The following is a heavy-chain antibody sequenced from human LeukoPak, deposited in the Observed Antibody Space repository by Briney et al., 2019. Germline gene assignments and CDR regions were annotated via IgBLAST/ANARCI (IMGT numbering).Heavy chain of an antibody. CDR3: ARAGDPDY. J-gene: IGHJ4*02. V-gene: IGHV3-21*01. Sequence: GGSLRLSCAASGDTFSIYSMNWVRQAPGQGPEWVSYISSSGRYIDYADSVKGRFTISRDNAKNSLFLQMNSLTAEDTALYYCARAGDPDYWGQGTLVTVSS. CDR2: ISSSGRYI. CDR1: GDTFSIYS. D-gene: IGHD3-10*01.